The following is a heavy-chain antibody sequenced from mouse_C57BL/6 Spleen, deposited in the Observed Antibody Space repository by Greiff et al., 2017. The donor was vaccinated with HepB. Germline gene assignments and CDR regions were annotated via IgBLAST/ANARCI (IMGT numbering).Heavy chain of an antibody. D-gene: IGHD2-1*01. V-gene: IGHV14-1*01. CDR1: GFNIKDYY. CDR2: IDPEDGDT. CDR3: TTLYYGNPAWFAY. Sequence: VQLQQSWAELVRPGASVKLSCTASGFNIKDYYMHWVKQRPEQGLEWIGRIDPEDGDTEYAPKFQGKATMTADTSSNTAYLQLSSLTSEDTAVYYCTTLYYGNPAWFAYWGQGTLVTVSA. J-gene: IGHJ3*01.